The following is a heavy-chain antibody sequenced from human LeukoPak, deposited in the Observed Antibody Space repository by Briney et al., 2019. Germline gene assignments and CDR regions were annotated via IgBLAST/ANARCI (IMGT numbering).Heavy chain of an antibody. CDR2: INPNSGDT. D-gene: IGHD6-13*01. J-gene: IGHJ4*02. Sequence: ASVKVSCKASGYTFTGYYMHWIRQAPGQGLEWMGWINPNSGDTNYAQKFQGWVTMTRDTSISTAYMELSRLRSEDTAVYYCAIIAAAGTDYWGQGTLVTVSS. V-gene: IGHV1-2*04. CDR1: GYTFTGYY. CDR3: AIIAAAGTDY.